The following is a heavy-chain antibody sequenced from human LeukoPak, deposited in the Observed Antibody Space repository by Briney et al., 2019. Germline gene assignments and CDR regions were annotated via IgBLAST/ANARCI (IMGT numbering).Heavy chain of an antibody. CDR1: GGSTSSYY. CDR2: IYYSGST. Sequence: SETLSLTCTVSGGSTSSYYWSWIRQPPGKGLEWIGYIYYSGSTNYNPSLKSRVTISVDTSKNQFSLKLSSVTAADTAVYYCARARSSSGWYSYWGQGTLVTVSS. J-gene: IGHJ4*02. D-gene: IGHD6-19*01. V-gene: IGHV4-59*01. CDR3: ARARSSSGWYSY.